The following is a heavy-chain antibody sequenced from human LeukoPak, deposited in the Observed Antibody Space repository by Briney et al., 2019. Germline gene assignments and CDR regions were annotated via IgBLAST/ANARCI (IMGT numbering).Heavy chain of an antibody. Sequence: GGSLRLSCAASGFTFSSYGMHWVRQAPGKGLEWVALIRYDGSNKYYGDSVKGRFTISRDDSKNTLYLQMSSLRAEDTAVYYCAISGLDYWGQGTLVTVSS. V-gene: IGHV3-30*02. CDR2: IRYDGSNK. J-gene: IGHJ4*02. CDR1: GFTFSSYG. D-gene: IGHD1-26*01. CDR3: AISGLDY.